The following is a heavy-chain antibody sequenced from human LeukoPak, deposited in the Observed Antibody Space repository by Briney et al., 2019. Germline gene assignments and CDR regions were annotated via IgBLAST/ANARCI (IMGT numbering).Heavy chain of an antibody. CDR2: IIPILGIA. CDR1: GGTFSSYA. J-gene: IGHJ4*02. D-gene: IGHD5-24*01. V-gene: IGHV1-69*04. Sequence: SVKVSCKASGGTFSSYAISWVRQAPGQGLEWMGRIIPILGIANYAQKFQGRVTITADKSTSPAYMELSSLRSEDTAVYYCARGRDDGYNYEPLDYWGQGTLVTVSS. CDR3: ARGRDDGYNYEPLDY.